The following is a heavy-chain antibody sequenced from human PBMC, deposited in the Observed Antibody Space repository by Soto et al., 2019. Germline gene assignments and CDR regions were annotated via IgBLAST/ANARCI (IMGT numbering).Heavy chain of an antibody. CDR1: GFTFSSYA. J-gene: IGHJ6*02. D-gene: IGHD6-13*01. CDR2: ISGSGDST. Sequence: GGSLRLSCAASGFTFSSYAMSWVRQAPGKGLEWVSVISGSGDSTYYADSVRGRFTISRDNSKNTLYLQMNSLRAEDTAVYYYAIDRFWAAAAPTKFYGMDVWGQGTTVTVSS. CDR3: AIDRFWAAAAPTKFYGMDV. V-gene: IGHV3-23*01.